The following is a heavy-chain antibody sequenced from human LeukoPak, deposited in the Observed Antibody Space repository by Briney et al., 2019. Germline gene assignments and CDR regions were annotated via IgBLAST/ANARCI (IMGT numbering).Heavy chain of an antibody. Sequence: ASVKVSCKASGGTFSGYAISWVRQAPGQGLEWMGGIIPIFGTANYAQKFQGRVTITADESTSTAYMELSSLRSEDTAVYYCARAVRLSGSHYYYYYMDVWGKGTTVTISS. J-gene: IGHJ6*03. CDR1: GGTFSGYA. D-gene: IGHD3-10*01. V-gene: IGHV1-69*13. CDR3: ARAVRLSGSHYYYYYMDV. CDR2: IIPIFGTA.